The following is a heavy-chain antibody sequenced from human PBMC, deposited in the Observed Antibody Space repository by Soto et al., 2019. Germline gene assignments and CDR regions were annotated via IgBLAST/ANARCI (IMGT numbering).Heavy chain of an antibody. V-gene: IGHV3-15*01. CDR3: TTDLTYYYDSSGYSFDY. CDR1: GFTFSNAR. D-gene: IGHD3-22*01. J-gene: IGHJ4*02. CDR2: IKSKTDGGTT. Sequence: GGSLRLSCAASGFTFSNARMTWVRQASGNGREWVGRIKSKTDGGTTDYAAPVKGRFTISRDDSKNTLYLQMNSLKTEDTAVYYCTTDLTYYYDSSGYSFDYWGQGTLVTVS.